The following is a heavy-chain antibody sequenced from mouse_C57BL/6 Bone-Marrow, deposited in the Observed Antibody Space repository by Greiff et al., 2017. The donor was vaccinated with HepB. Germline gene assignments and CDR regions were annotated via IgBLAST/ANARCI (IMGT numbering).Heavy chain of an antibody. D-gene: IGHD2-14*01. CDR1: GYTFTSYW. CDR2: IHPNSGST. J-gene: IGHJ1*03. CDR3: ARSLGSYWYFDV. V-gene: IGHV1-64*01. Sequence: QVQLQQPGAELVKPGASVKLSCKASGYTFTSYWMHWVKQRPGQGLEWIGMIHPNSGSTNYNEKFKSKATLTVDKSSSTAYMQLSSLTSEDSAVYYCARSLGSYWYFDVGGTGTTVTVSS.